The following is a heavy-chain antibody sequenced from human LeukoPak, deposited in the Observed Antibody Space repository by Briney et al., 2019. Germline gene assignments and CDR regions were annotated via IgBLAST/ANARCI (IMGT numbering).Heavy chain of an antibody. Sequence: GGSLRLSCAASGFTVSSNYMSWVRQAPGKGLEWVSVIYSGGSTYYADSVKGRFTISRDNAKNSLYLQMNSLRAEDTAVYYCARGTLDYYDSSGYDPDAFDIWGQGTMVTVSS. CDR1: GFTVSSNY. CDR3: ARGTLDYYDSSGYDPDAFDI. V-gene: IGHV3-66*01. J-gene: IGHJ3*02. D-gene: IGHD3-22*01. CDR2: IYSGGST.